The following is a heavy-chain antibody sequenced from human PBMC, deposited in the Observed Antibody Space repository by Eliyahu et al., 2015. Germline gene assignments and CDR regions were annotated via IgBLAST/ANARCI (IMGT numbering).Heavy chain of an antibody. CDR3: ARALGRDSSGYYYYYYGMDV. D-gene: IGHD3-22*01. Sequence: QVQLVESGGGVVQPGRSLRXSCAASGFTFXSXXXXWVRQAPGKGLEWVAVIWYDGSNKYYADSVKGRFTISRDNSKNTLYLQMNSLRAEDTAVYYCARALGRDSSGYYYYYYGMDVWGQGTTVTVSS. V-gene: IGHV3-33*01. J-gene: IGHJ6*02. CDR1: GFTFXSXX. CDR2: IWYDGSNK.